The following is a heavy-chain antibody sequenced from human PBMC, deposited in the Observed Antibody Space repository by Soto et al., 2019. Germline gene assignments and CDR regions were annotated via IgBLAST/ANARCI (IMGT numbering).Heavy chain of an antibody. CDR3: ARALPATANLDY. J-gene: IGHJ4*02. V-gene: IGHV4-59*01. CDR1: GGSISSYY. CDR2: IYYSGST. Sequence: SETLSLTCTVSGGSISSYYWSWIRQPPGKGLEWIGYIYYSGSTNYNPSLKSRVTISVDTSKNQFSLKLSSVTAADTAVYYCARALPATANLDYWGQGTLVTVSS. D-gene: IGHD2-2*01.